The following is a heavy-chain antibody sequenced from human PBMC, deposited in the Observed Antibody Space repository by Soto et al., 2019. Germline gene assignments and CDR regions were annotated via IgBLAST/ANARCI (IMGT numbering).Heavy chain of an antibody. D-gene: IGHD1-1*01. V-gene: IGHV4-31*03. J-gene: IGHJ4*02. Sequence: SETLSLTCSVSGGSISTVGHYWTWIRQPPGKGLEWIGSIYHTGSTYYSKSLRSRLTMSVDTSKSQFSLRLSSVIAADTAVYYCARATGTLRSRNCDYWGQGSLVT. CDR1: GGSISTVGHY. CDR3: ARATGTLRSRNCDY. CDR2: IYHTGST.